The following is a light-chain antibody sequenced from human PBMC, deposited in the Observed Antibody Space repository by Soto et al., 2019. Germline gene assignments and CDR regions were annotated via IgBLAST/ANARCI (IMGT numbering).Light chain of an antibody. J-gene: IGLJ1*01. CDR2: DVT. Sequence: QSALSQPASVCWSPGQSITIACTGTSSDVGGYIYVSWYQQHPGKAPKLMIYDVTSRPSGVSYRFSGSKSGNTASLTISGLQAEEDADYYCSSYTTSSYYVFGTGTKVTXL. V-gene: IGLV2-14*01. CDR1: SSDVGGYIY. CDR3: SSYTTSSYYV.